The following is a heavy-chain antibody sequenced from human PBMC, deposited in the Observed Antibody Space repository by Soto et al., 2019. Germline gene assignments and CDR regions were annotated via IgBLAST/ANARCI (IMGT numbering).Heavy chain of an antibody. CDR1: GGTFSRHT. D-gene: IGHD2-2*02. V-gene: IGHV1-69*01. CDR2: IIPVFGTT. Sequence: QVQLVQSGAEVQKPGSSVKVSCKASGGTFSRHTVSWVRQAPGQGREWMGGIIPVFGTTNYAQKFQGRVTITAYESTGTTYMELSSLRSDDTAVYYCARWAGFCSSPSCYTALDYWGQGTLVTVSS. J-gene: IGHJ4*02. CDR3: ARWAGFCSSPSCYTALDY.